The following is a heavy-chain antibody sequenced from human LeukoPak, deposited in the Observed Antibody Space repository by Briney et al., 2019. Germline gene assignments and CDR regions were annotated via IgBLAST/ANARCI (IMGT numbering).Heavy chain of an antibody. CDR2: IKSDGSDT. D-gene: IGHD4-17*01. V-gene: IGHV3-74*01. CDR3: ARDLTYGSNWFDP. J-gene: IGHJ5*02. Sequence: GGSLILSCAASGFTFSNYWMHWVRQAPGKGLVWVSRIKSDGSDTSYAGSVKGRFTVSRDNAKNTLYLQMNSLRVEDTAVYYCARDLTYGSNWFDPWGQGTLVTVSS. CDR1: GFTFSNYW.